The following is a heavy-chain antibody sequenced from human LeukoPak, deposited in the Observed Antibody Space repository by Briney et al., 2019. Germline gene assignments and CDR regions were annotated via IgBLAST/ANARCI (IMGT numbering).Heavy chain of an antibody. CDR1: GFIAGTNY. CDR3: ARELYDGSGYDS. CDR2: INSAGST. D-gene: IGHD3-22*01. J-gene: IGHJ4*02. Sequence: GGSLRLSCAASGFIAGTNYMNWVRQAPGKGLEWVSVINSAGSTYYADSVKGRFTISRHNSNNTLYLQMNSLRPEDTAIYYCARELYDGSGYDSWGQGTLVTVSS. V-gene: IGHV3-53*04.